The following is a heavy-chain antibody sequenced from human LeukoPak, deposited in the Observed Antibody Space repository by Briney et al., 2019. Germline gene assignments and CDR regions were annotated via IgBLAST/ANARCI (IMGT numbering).Heavy chain of an antibody. CDR3: AKPYCSSTSCYTGRGNFDY. D-gene: IGHD2-2*02. Sequence: GGSLRLSCAASGFTFSTYGMNWVRQAPGKGLEWVALISYDGIRVYYADAVKGRFTISRDNSKNTLYLQMNSLRAEDTAVYYCAKPYCSSTSCYTGRGNFDYWGQGTLVTVSS. CDR2: ISYDGIRV. CDR1: GFTFSTYG. V-gene: IGHV3-30-3*02. J-gene: IGHJ4*02.